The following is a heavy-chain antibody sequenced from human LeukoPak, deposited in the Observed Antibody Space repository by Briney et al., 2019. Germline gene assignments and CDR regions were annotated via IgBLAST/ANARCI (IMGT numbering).Heavy chain of an antibody. V-gene: IGHV3-30*18. CDR3: AKYSGSYYSPIDY. D-gene: IGHD1-26*01. Sequence: GGSLRLSCAASGFTFSSYGMHWVRQAPGKRLEWVAVISYDGSNKYYADSVKGRFTISRDNSKNTLYLQMNSLRAEDTAVYYCAKYSGSYYSPIDYWGQGTLVTVSS. J-gene: IGHJ4*02. CDR2: ISYDGSNK. CDR1: GFTFSSYG.